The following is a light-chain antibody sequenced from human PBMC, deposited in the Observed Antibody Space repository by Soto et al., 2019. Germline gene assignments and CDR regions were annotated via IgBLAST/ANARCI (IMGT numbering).Light chain of an antibody. CDR3: HQRYDWPIT. V-gene: IGKV1-39*01. J-gene: IGKJ5*01. CDR2: AAS. CDR1: QSISTY. Sequence: DIQMTQSPSSLSASVGDRVTITCRASQSISTYLNWYQQKPGKAPRLLIYAASSLQSGVPSRFSGSGSETDFTLTISSLEPEDFAVYYCHQRYDWPITFGQGTRLEI.